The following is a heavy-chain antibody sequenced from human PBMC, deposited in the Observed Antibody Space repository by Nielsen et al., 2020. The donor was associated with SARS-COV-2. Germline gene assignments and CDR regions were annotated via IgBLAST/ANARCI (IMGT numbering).Heavy chain of an antibody. Sequence: GESLRLSCAASGFTFSSYWMSWVRQAPGKGLEWVANIKQDGSEKYYADSVKGRFTISRDNSKNTLYLQMNSLRAEDTAVYYCAKVETGGGTIDYWGQGTLVTVSS. CDR1: GFTFSSYW. D-gene: IGHD1-26*01. J-gene: IGHJ4*02. V-gene: IGHV3-7*01. CDR3: AKVETGGGTIDY. CDR2: IKQDGSEK.